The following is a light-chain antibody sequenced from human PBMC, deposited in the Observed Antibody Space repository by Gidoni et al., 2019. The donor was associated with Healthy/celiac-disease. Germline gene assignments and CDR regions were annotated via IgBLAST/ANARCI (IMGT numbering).Light chain of an antibody. J-gene: IGKJ3*01. Sequence: DIQITQSPSSLSASVGDRVTITCRASQSISSYLNWYPQKPGKAPKLLIYAASSLQSGVPSRFSGSGSGTDFTLTISSLQREDFATYYCQQSYSTPLTFGPGTKVDIK. CDR1: QSISSY. CDR2: AAS. CDR3: QQSYSTPLT. V-gene: IGKV1-39*01.